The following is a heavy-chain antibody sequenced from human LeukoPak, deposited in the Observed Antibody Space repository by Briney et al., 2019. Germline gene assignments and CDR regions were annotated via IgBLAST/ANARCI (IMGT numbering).Heavy chain of an antibody. D-gene: IGHD5-12*01. CDR3: ARDQGYAGLPDSWFDP. J-gene: IGHJ5*02. Sequence: GASVKVSCKASGYTFTGYYMHWVRQAPGQGLEWMGWINPNSGGTNYAQKFQGRVTMTRDTSISTAYMELSRLRSDDTAVYYCARDQGYAGLPDSWFDPWGQGTLVTVSS. CDR1: GYTFTGYY. V-gene: IGHV1-2*02. CDR2: INPNSGGT.